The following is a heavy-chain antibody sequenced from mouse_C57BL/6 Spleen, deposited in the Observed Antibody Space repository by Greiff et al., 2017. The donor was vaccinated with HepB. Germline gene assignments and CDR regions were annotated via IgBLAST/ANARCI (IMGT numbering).Heavy chain of an antibody. D-gene: IGHD1-1*01. CDR2: IYPRSGNT. V-gene: IGHV1-81*01. Sequence: VQLQQSGAELARPGASVKLSCKASGYTFTSYGISWVKQRTGQGLEWIGEIYPRSGNTYYNEKFKGKATLTADKSSSTAYMELRSLTSEDSAVYFCAREEYYYGSTYAMDYWGQGTSVTVSS. CDR3: AREEYYYGSTYAMDY. J-gene: IGHJ4*01. CDR1: GYTFTSYG.